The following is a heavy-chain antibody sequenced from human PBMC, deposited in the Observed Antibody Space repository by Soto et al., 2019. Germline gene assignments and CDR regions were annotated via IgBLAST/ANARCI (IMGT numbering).Heavy chain of an antibody. CDR2: IYPGDSHT. CDR1: GYSFTKYW. CDR3: ARGGSTGSYSSFDS. D-gene: IGHD1-26*01. Sequence: XESLKISCEGCGYSFTKYWIGWVRQLPGKGLEWMGIIYPGDSHTTYSPSFQGQVTISADKSISTAYLQWSSLKASDTAMYYCARGGSTGSYSSFDSWGQGTLVTGSS. V-gene: IGHV5-51*01. J-gene: IGHJ4*02.